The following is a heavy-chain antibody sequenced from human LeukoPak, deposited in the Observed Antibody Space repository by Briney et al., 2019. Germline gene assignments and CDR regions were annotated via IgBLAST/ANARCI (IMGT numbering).Heavy chain of an antibody. Sequence: PSETLSLTCTVSGGSISSGGYSWSWLRQPPGKGLEWIGYIYHSGTTYYNPSLRSRVTISVDRSKNQFSLKLSSVTAADAAVYYCASTNYDYYGMDVWGHGTTVTVSS. CDR2: IYHSGTT. CDR1: GGSISSGGYS. V-gene: IGHV4-30-2*01. CDR3: ASTNYDYYGMDV. J-gene: IGHJ6*02.